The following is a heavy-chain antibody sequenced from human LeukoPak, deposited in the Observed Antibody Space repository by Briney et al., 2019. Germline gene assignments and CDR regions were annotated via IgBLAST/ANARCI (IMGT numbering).Heavy chain of an antibody. V-gene: IGHV3-7*01. CDR3: ARDEYLWSGYYPNQAFDY. J-gene: IGHJ4*02. CDR1: GFTFSSYA. Sequence: PGRSLRLSCAASGFTFSSYAMHWVRQAPGKGLEWVANIKQDGSEKYYVDSVKGRFTISRDNAKNSLYLQMNSLRAEDTAVYYCARDEYLWSGYYPNQAFDYWGQGTLVTVSS. CDR2: IKQDGSEK. D-gene: IGHD3-3*01.